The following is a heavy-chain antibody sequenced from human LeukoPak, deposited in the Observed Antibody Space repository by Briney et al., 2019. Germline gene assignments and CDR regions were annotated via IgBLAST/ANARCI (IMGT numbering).Heavy chain of an antibody. CDR2: IYYSGST. CDR3: ARHFGDAYRRSFDF. CDR1: GGSICGYY. V-gene: IGHV4-59*08. D-gene: IGHD5-24*01. Sequence: SETLSLTCTVSGGSICGYYWSWIRQPPGKSLEWIAYIYYSGSTNYNPSLKSRVTISVDTSKNQFSLKLTSVTAADTAVYYCARHFGDAYRRSFDFWGQGTLVTVSS. J-gene: IGHJ4*02.